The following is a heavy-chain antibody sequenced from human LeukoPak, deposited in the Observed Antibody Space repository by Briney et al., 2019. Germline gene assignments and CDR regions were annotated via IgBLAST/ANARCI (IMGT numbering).Heavy chain of an antibody. CDR3: ARTKKVDHGDYENYFDY. D-gene: IGHD4-17*01. Sequence: SETLSLTCTVSNCSINNYFWTWIRQPPGKGLQGIGVISYSETTNYNPSLKSRLTFSLDTSKKQFSLSLTSVTAADTAVYYCARTKKVDHGDYENYFDYWGQGTLVTVSS. V-gene: IGHV4-59*12. J-gene: IGHJ4*02. CDR1: NCSINNYF. CDR2: ISYSETT.